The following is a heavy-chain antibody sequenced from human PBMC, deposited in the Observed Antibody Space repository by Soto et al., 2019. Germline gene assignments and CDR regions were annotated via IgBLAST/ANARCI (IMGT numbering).Heavy chain of an antibody. J-gene: IGHJ3*02. D-gene: IGHD6-19*01. Sequence: GGSLRLSCAASGFTFSSYGMHWVRQAPGKGLEWVAVISYDGSNKYYADSVKGRFTISRDNSKNTLYLQMNSLRAEDTAVYYCANELIAVAALDAFDIWGQGTMVTVSS. CDR1: GFTFSSYG. V-gene: IGHV3-30*18. CDR3: ANELIAVAALDAFDI. CDR2: ISYDGSNK.